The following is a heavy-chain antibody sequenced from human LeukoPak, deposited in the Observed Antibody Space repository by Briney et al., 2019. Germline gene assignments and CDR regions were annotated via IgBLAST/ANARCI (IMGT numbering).Heavy chain of an antibody. CDR2: IYYSGST. Sequence: SETLSLTCTVAGGSISSGGYYWSWIRQHPGKGLEWIGYIYYSGSTYYNPSLKSRVTISVDTSKNQFTLKLSSVTAADTAVYYCARLRGYDNIDYWGQGTLVTVSS. CDR3: ARLRGYDNIDY. J-gene: IGHJ4*02. CDR1: GGSISSGGYY. V-gene: IGHV4-31*03. D-gene: IGHD5-12*01.